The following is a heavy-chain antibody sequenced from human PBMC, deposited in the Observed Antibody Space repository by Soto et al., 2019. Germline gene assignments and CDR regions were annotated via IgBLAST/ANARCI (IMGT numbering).Heavy chain of an antibody. CDR1: GGSISSGGYY. Sequence: QVQLQESGPGLVKPSQTLSLTCTVSGGSISSGGYYWSWIRQHPGKGLEWIGYIYYSGSTYYNPSRKSRVTISVEPSKNQFSLKLSSVTAADTAVYYCARAPAGDQVDYWGQGTLVTVSS. CDR2: IYYSGST. V-gene: IGHV4-31*03. D-gene: IGHD2-2*01. J-gene: IGHJ4*02. CDR3: ARAPAGDQVDY.